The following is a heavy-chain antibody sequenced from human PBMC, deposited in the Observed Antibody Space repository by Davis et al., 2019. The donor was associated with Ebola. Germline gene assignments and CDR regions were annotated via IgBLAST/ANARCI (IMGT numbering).Heavy chain of an antibody. CDR3: ARASHQVDHNWFDP. CDR1: GDTFSSYA. D-gene: IGHD2-15*01. J-gene: IGHJ5*02. CDR2: IIPMFGSA. Sequence: AASVKVSCKASGDTFSSYAISWVRQAPGQGLEWMGGIIPMFGSANYAQEFKGRVTITADESTSTAYMELSSLRSDDSAVYFCARASHQVDHNWFDPWGQGTLVTVSS. V-gene: IGHV1-69*13.